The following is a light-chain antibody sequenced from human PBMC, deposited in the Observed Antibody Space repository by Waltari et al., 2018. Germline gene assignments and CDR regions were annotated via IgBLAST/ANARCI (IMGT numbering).Light chain of an antibody. J-gene: IGKJ4*01. CDR3: QQSYSTPLT. Sequence: DIQMTQSPSSLSASVGDRVTLTCRASQSISSYLNWYQQKPGKAPKLLIYAASSLQSGVPSRFSCSVSGTDFTLTISSLQPEDFATYDCQQSYSTPLTFGGGTKVEIK. CDR1: QSISSY. CDR2: AAS. V-gene: IGKV1-39*01.